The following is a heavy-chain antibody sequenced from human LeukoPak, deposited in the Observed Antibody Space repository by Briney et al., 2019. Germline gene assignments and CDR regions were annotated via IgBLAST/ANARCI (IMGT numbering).Heavy chain of an antibody. CDR2: IYHSGST. CDR1: GGSISSSNW. J-gene: IGHJ2*01. V-gene: IGHV4-4*02. CDR3: AREKRISSRRWLQSQKDYWYFDL. D-gene: IGHD5-24*01. Sequence: PSDPLSLTCAVSGGSISSSNWWSWVRQPPGKGLEWIGEIYHSGSTNYNPSLKSRVTISVDKSKNQFSLKLSSVTAADTAVYYCAREKRISSRRWLQSQKDYWYFDLWGRGTLVTVSS.